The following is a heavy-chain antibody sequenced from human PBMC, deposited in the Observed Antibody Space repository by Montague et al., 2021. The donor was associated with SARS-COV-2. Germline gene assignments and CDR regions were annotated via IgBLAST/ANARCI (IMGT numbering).Heavy chain of an antibody. D-gene: IGHD5-24*01. CDR3: AIHKRECLQSRPDGFDI. CDR2: IYYSGST. V-gene: IGHV4-39*01. Sequence: SETLSLTCTVSGGSISGSSYYWGWIRQFPGEGLEWIGSIYYSGSTYYNPSLKSRVTISVDTSKNQFSLKLSSVTAADTAVYYCAIHKRECLQSRPDGFDIWGQGTMVTVSS. J-gene: IGHJ3*02. CDR1: GGSISGSSYY.